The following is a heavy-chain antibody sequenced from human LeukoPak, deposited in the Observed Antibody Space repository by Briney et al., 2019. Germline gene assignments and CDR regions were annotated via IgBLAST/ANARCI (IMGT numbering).Heavy chain of an antibody. CDR3: AREYYYGSGSYLDY. D-gene: IGHD3-10*01. J-gene: IGHJ4*02. CDR1: GGSISSGSYY. V-gene: IGHV4-61*02. Sequence: SETLSLTCTVSGGSISSGSYYWSWIRQPAGKGLEWIGRIYTSGSTNYNPSLKSRVTISVDTSKNQFSLKLSSVTAADTAVYYCAREYYYGSGSYLDYWGQGTLVTVSS. CDR2: IYTSGST.